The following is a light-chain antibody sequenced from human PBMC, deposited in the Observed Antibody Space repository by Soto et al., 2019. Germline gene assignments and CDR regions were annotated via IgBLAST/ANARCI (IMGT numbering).Light chain of an antibody. CDR2: GAS. Sequence: EMQMTPSRSSLSASVGERVTITCRASQSISSYLNWYQQKPGKAPNLLIYGASGLQNGVPSRFTGSGSGTEFSLTISGLQPEDSGTYYCQQSSITPRSFGQGTKVEIK. CDR3: QQSSITPRS. V-gene: IGKV1-39*01. CDR1: QSISSY. J-gene: IGKJ1*01.